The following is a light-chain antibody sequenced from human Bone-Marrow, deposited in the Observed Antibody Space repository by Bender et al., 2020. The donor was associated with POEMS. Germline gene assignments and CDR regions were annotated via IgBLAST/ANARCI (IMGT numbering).Light chain of an antibody. CDR2: YTV. CDR1: ASDRGTTP. V-gene: IGLV1-44*01. J-gene: IGLJ2*01. CDR3: VAWDDTLNGWV. Sequence: QSVLTQPPSASATPGQRVTISCSRSASDRGTTPINWYQQVPGRAPKLLIYYTVQRPAGVPDRFSGSMSGTSASLAISGLHSEDEADYYCVAWDDTLNGWVFGGGTKLTVL.